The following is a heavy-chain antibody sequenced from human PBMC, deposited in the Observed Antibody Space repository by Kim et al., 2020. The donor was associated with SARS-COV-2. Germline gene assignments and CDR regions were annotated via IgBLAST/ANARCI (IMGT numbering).Heavy chain of an antibody. Sequence: SETLSLTCTVSGGSIYSYFWSWIRQPAGKGLEWIGRIYSSGSTNYNPSPYLKSRVTMSVDTSRNQFSLKLSSVTAADTAVYYCARGDVAGKIWPYDYWG. J-gene: IGHJ4*01. CDR3: ARGDVAGKIWPYDY. V-gene: IGHV4-4*07. CDR1: GGSIYSYF. CDR2: IYSSGST. D-gene: IGHD2-21*01.